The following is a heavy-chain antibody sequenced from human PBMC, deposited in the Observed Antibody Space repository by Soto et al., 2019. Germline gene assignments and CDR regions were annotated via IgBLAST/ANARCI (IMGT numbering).Heavy chain of an antibody. V-gene: IGHV4-34*01. J-gene: IGHJ4*02. CDR2: INHSGST. D-gene: IGHD2-2*01. Sequence: PSETLSLTCAVYGGSFSGYYWSWIRQPPGKGLEWIGEINHSGSTNYNPSLKSRVTISVDTSKNQFSLKLSSVTAADTAVYYCARGARWDCSSTSCSPLNFDYWGQGTLVTVAS. CDR1: GGSFSGYY. CDR3: ARGARWDCSSTSCSPLNFDY.